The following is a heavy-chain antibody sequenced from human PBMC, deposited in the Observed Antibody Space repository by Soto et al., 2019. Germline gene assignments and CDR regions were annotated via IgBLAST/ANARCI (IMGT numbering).Heavy chain of an antibody. D-gene: IGHD3-3*01. CDR2: INPSGGST. Sequence: ASVKVSCKASGYTFTSYYMHWVRQAPGQGLEWMGIINPSGGSTSYAQKFQGRVTMTRDTSTSTVYMELSSLRSEDTAVYYFARSILHRGWFDHWSQGTLVTVSS. CDR3: ARSILHRGWFDH. V-gene: IGHV1-46*03. CDR1: GYTFTSYY. J-gene: IGHJ5*02.